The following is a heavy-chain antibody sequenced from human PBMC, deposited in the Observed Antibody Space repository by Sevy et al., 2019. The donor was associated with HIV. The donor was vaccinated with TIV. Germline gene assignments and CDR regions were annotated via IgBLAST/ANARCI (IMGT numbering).Heavy chain of an antibody. CDR2: IYASGST. D-gene: IGHD2-2*03. V-gene: IGHV4-4*07. CDR3: ARGATALDY. CDR1: GDSISRYY. J-gene: IGHJ4*02. Sequence: SETLSLTCNVSGDSISRYYWNWIRQPAGKGLEWIGRIYASGSTNYNPSLKSRVTMSVDRSKNQFSLKLSSVAAADTAVYYCARGATALDYWGQGTLVTVSS.